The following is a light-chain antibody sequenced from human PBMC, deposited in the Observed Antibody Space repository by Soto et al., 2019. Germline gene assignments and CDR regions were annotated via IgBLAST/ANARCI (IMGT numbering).Light chain of an antibody. CDR2: DVN. CDR1: SSDVGGYNY. V-gene: IGLV2-14*03. Sequence: QSALTQPASMSGSPGQSITISCTGTSSDVGGYNYVSWYRQHPGKAPKLMINDVNNRPSGVSNRFSGSKSGNTASLTISGLQAEDEADYYCSSHSSSSTLVVFGGGTKVTVL. J-gene: IGLJ2*01. CDR3: SSHSSSSTLVV.